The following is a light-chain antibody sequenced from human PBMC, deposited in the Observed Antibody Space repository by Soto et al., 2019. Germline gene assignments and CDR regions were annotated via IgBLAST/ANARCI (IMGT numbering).Light chain of an antibody. J-gene: IGLJ2*01. CDR2: DVS. Sequence: QSALTQPASVSGSPGQSITITCTGTSSDGGGYNYFSWYQQHPGKAPKLMIYDVSNRPSGVSNRFSGCKSGNTASQTISGLHADDEADYYCSSYTSSSARVVFGGGTKLTVL. CDR3: SSYTSSSARVV. CDR1: SSDGGGYNY. V-gene: IGLV2-14*01.